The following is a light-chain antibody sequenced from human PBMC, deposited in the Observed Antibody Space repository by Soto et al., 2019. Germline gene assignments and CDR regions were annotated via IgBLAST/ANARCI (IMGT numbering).Light chain of an antibody. CDR2: AAS. J-gene: IGKJ3*01. CDR1: QGISSY. Sequence: DIQLTQSPSFLSASVGDSVTITCRASQGISSYLAWYQQKPGKAPKLLIYAASTLQSGVPSRFSGSGSGTEFTLTISSMQPEDFATYYCQQLNSYPRLFTFGPGTKVDIK. CDR3: QQLNSYPRLFT. V-gene: IGKV1-9*01.